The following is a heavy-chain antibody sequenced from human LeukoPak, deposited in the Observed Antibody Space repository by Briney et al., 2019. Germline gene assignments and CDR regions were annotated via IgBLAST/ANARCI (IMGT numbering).Heavy chain of an antibody. CDR3: AKGDSAMDTTLDY. D-gene: IGHD5-18*01. Sequence: GGSLRLSCAASGFTFSSYSMNWVRQAPGKGLEWVSYISSSSTIYYTDSVKGRFTISRDNAKNSLYLQMNSLRAEDTAVYYCAKGDSAMDTTLDYWGQGTLVTVSS. J-gene: IGHJ4*02. CDR1: GFTFSSYS. V-gene: IGHV3-48*01. CDR2: ISSSSTI.